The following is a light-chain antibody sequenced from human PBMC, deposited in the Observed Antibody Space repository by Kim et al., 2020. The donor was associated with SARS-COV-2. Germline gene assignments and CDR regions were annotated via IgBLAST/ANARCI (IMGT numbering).Light chain of an antibody. CDR2: SDT. CDR1: SSTIGDNI. Sequence: GQRVTISCSGSSSTIGDNIVTWYRQRPGTAPKLRIYSDTQRPSGVPDRFSGSKSGTSASLAISGRRSEDEADYYCGAWDDSLGGLVFGGGTQLTVL. J-gene: IGLJ3*02. CDR3: GAWDDSLGGLV. V-gene: IGLV1-44*01.